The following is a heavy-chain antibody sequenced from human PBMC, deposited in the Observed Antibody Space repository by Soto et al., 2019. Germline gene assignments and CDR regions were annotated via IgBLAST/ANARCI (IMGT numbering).Heavy chain of an antibody. D-gene: IGHD2-21*02. CDR1: GFTFSNYY. Sequence: GGYLRLSCAVSGFTFSNYYIHWVRQAPGKGLEWVSSIRSGRDTFYADSVKGRFSISRDDATSSVSLQMNSLRGEDTAVYFCAREETAWTFAYGLDFWGQGTTVTV. V-gene: IGHV3-21*01. CDR3: AREETAWTFAYGLDF. CDR2: IRSGRDT. J-gene: IGHJ6*02.